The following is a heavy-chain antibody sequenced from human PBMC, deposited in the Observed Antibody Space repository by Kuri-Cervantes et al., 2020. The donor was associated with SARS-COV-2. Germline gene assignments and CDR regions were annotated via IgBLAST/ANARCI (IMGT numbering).Heavy chain of an antibody. CDR3: ARAFVVVVDAWRTGMDV. Sequence: GRSLRLSFAASGFTFSSYGMHWDRQAPGKGLEWVAVISYDGSNKYYADSVKGRFTISRDNSKNTLYLQMNSLSAEDTAVYYCARAFVVVVDAWRTGMDVWGQGTTVTVSS. V-gene: IGHV3-30*03. J-gene: IGHJ6*02. CDR1: GFTFSSYG. CDR2: ISYDGSNK. D-gene: IGHD2-15*01.